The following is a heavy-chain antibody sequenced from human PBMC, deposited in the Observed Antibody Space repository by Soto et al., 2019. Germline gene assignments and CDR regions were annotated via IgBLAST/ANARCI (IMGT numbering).Heavy chain of an antibody. J-gene: IGHJ4*02. CDR3: ARHSGSYFRDY. Sequence: QVQLQESGPGLVKPSGTLSLTCAVSGDSISSSNWWSWVRQPPGKGLEWIGEIYHSGSTNYNPSRKRRVTISVDKSKNQFALNLSSVTAADTAVYYCARHSGSYFRDYWGQGTLVTVSS. CDR2: IYHSGST. D-gene: IGHD1-26*01. V-gene: IGHV4-4*02. CDR1: GDSISSSNW.